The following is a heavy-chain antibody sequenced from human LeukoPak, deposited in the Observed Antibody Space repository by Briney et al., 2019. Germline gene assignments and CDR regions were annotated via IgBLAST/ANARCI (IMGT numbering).Heavy chain of an antibody. CDR3: ARGPGYSSSNY. Sequence: SETLSLTCTVSGGSISSYYWSWIRQPPGKGLEWIGEINHSGSTNYNPSLKSRVTISVDTSKNQFSLKLSSVTAADTAVYYCARGPGYSSSNYWGQGTLVTVSS. V-gene: IGHV4-34*01. D-gene: IGHD6-13*01. J-gene: IGHJ4*02. CDR1: GGSISSYY. CDR2: INHSGST.